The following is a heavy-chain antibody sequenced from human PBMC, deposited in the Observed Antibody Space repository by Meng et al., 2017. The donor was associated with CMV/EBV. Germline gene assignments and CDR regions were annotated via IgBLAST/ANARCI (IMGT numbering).Heavy chain of an antibody. CDR3: ATQVVRGVPHYFDY. J-gene: IGHJ4*02. D-gene: IGHD3-10*01. CDR1: GYSLTSYW. V-gene: IGHV5-51*01. Sequence: GCGYSLTSYWSGWVRQMPGKGLEWMGIIYPGDSDTRYSPSFQGQVTISADKSISTAYLQWSSLKASDTAMYYCATQVVRGVPHYFDYWGQVTLVTVSS. CDR2: IYPGDSDT.